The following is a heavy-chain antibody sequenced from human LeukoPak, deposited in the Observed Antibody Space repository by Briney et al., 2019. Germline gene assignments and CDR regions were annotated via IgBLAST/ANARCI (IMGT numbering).Heavy chain of an antibody. D-gene: IGHD6-19*01. J-gene: IGHJ4*02. CDR3: ARERYNTGWYSDY. CDR2: IYSSGST. CDR1: GGSNSGYY. V-gene: IGHV4-4*07. Sequence: SETLCLTCTVSGGSNSGYYWSWIRQPAGKGLEWIGRIYSSGSTNYNPSLKSRVTMSVDTSKKQFSLKLSSVTAADTAVYFCARERYNTGWYSDYWGQGTLVTVSS.